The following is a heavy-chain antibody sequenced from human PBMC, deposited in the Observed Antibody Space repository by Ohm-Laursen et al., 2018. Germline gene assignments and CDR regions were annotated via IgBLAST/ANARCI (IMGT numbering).Heavy chain of an antibody. CDR2: ISGDGSPI. CDR1: GFTFSGFE. V-gene: IGHV3-48*03. CDR3: ASLKPPLYYYGMDV. J-gene: IGHJ6*02. Sequence: SLRLSCAASGFTFSGFEMNWVRQAPGKGLEWVSFISGDGSPIYYADSVKGRFTISRDNAKNSLYLHMNSLRAEDTAVYYCASLKPPLYYYGMDVWGQGTTVTVSS.